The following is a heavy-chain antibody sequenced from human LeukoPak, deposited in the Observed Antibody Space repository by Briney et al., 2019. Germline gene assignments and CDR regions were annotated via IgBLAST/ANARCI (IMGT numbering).Heavy chain of an antibody. D-gene: IGHD1-26*01. V-gene: IGHV3-7*01. CDR2: INRDGTEK. J-gene: IGHJ4*02. CDR3: ARYAGATQAIDY. Sequence: LTGGSLRLSCAASGFTFISHWFSWVRQAPGKGLEWVANINRDGTEKYYLDSVKGRFTISRDNAKNSLYLQMNSLIAEDTAVYYCARYAGATQAIDYWGQGTLVTVSS. CDR1: GFTFISHW.